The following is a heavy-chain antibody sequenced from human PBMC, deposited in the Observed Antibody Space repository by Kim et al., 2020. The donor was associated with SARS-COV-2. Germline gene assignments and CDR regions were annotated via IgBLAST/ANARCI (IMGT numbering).Heavy chain of an antibody. J-gene: IGHJ4*02. D-gene: IGHD6-25*01. V-gene: IGHV3-7*01. CDR2: DGSEK. CDR3: AVGARLAN. Sequence: DGSEKYYVDSVRGRFTVSRDNAKNSLYLQMDSLRAEDTAVYYCAVGARLANWGQGTLVTVSS.